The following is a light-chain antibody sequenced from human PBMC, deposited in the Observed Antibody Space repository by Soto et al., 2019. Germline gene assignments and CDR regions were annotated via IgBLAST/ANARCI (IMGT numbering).Light chain of an antibody. J-gene: IGKJ1*01. V-gene: IGKV1-5*01. CDR1: QSISTW. Sequence: DIPMTQSPSTLSASVGDRVTITCRASQSISTWLAWYQQKPGKAPKVLIYDASYLESGVPLRFSGSGSGTEFTLTISSLQPDDFATYYCQQYDSYSWTFGQGTKVEI. CDR3: QQYDSYSWT. CDR2: DAS.